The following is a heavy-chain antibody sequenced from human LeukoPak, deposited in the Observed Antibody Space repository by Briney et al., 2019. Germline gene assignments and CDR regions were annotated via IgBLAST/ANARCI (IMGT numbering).Heavy chain of an antibody. CDR3: ARRLVRGDAFDI. Sequence: SSVKVSCKASGGTFSSYAISWVRQAPGQGLEWMGGIIPIFGTANYAQKFQGRVTITTDESTSTAYMELSSLRSEDMAVYYCARRLVRGDAFDIWGQGTMVTVSS. CDR2: IIPIFGTA. D-gene: IGHD6-6*01. CDR1: GGTFSSYA. J-gene: IGHJ3*02. V-gene: IGHV1-69*05.